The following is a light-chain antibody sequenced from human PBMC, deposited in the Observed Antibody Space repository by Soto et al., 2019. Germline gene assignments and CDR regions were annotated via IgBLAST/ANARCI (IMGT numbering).Light chain of an antibody. Sequence: DIQLTQSPSTLSASVGDSVTITCRASQNVTTSMAWYQHKPGRAPKLLIFDVSNLESGVPSRFSGGGSGTDITLTISSLHSDDFATYYCQQYDYSRTFGRGTKVDLK. CDR2: DVS. CDR3: QQYDYSRT. V-gene: IGKV1-5*01. CDR1: QNVTTS. J-gene: IGKJ1*01.